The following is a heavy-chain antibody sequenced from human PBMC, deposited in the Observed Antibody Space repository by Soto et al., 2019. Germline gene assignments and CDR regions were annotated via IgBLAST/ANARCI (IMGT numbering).Heavy chain of an antibody. J-gene: IGHJ3*01. CDR1: GFTFNSYA. CDR2: ISGFSAGSAST. D-gene: IGHD3-10*01. Sequence: EVQLLESGGGLVQPGGSLRLSCAASGFTFNSYAMHWVRQAPGKGLEWVSGISGFSAGSASTYFADSVKGRFIISRDNSNNTLYLQMNNLRAEDTAIYYCARVPLFFGLYAFDFWGHGTLVTVSS. CDR3: ARVPLFFGLYAFDF. V-gene: IGHV3-23*01.